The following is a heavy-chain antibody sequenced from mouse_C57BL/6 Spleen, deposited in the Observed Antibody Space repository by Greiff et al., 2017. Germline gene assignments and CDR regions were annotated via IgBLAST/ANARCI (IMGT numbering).Heavy chain of an antibody. CDR3: ARRGYGNSFDY. D-gene: IGHD2-1*01. CDR1: GYTFTDYY. J-gene: IGHJ2*01. CDR2: INPNNGGT. V-gene: IGHV1-26*01. Sequence: VQLQQSGPELVKPGASVKISCKASGYTFTDYYMNWVKQSHGKSLEWIGDINPNNGGTSYNQKFKGKATLTVDKSSSTAYMELRSLTSEDSAVYYCARRGYGNSFDYWGQGTTLTVSS.